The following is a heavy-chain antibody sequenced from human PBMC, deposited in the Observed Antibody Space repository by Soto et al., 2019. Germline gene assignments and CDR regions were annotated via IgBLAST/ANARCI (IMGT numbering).Heavy chain of an antibody. Sequence: SETLSLTCAVYGGSFSGYYWSWIRQPPGKVLEWIGEINHSGSPNYNPSHKSRVTISVDTSKNQCSLKLSSVTAADTAVYYCSRVRPRITIFGVVPTVFDPWGQGTLVTVPQ. CDR2: INHSGSP. V-gene: IGHV4-34*01. CDR1: GGSFSGYY. J-gene: IGHJ5*02. CDR3: SRVRPRITIFGVVPTVFDP. D-gene: IGHD3-3*01.